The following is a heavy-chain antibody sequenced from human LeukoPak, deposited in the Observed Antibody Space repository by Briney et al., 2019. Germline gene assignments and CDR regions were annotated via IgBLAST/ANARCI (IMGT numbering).Heavy chain of an antibody. CDR1: GGSISSYY. D-gene: IGHD5-18*01. J-gene: IGHJ4*02. CDR3: ARLAGYSYGYAPFDY. V-gene: IGHV4-59*08. Sequence: SETLSLTCTVSGGSISSYYWSWIRQPPGKGLEWIGYIYYSGSTNYNPSLKSRVTISVDTSKNQFSLKLSSVTAADTAVYYCARLAGYSYGYAPFDYWGQGTLVTVSS. CDR2: IYYSGST.